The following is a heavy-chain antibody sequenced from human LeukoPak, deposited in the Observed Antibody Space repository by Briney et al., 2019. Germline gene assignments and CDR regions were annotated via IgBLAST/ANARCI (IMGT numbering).Heavy chain of an antibody. CDR3: ARRWPNEAFDI. V-gene: IGHV4-59*08. CDR1: GGSISNYY. D-gene: IGHD5-24*01. CDR2: IFYTGST. J-gene: IGHJ3*02. Sequence: SETLSLTCTVSGGSISNYYWSWIRQPPGKGLEWIAQIFYTGSTDYNPSLKSRVTISIDTSKRQSSLRLNSVTAADTAVYYCARRWPNEAFDIWGQGTMVTVSS.